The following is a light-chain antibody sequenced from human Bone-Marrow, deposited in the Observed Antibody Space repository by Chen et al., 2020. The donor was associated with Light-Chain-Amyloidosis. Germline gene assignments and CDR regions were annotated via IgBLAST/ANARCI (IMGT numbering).Light chain of an antibody. J-gene: IGLJ1*01. V-gene: IGLV2-14*01. CDR2: EVT. CDR1: SSDVGGDNH. CDR3: SSYTITNTLV. Sequence: QSALTHPASLSGSPEQSITISCTGTSSDVGGDNHVSWYQQHPDKSPKLMIYEVTNRPSWVPDRFSGSKSDNTASMTISGLQAEDEADYFCSSYTITNTLVFGSGTRVTVL.